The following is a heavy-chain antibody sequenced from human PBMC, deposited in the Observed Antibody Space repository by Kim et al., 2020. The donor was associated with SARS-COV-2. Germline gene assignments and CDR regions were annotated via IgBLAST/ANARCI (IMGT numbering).Heavy chain of an antibody. Sequence: ASVKVSCKASGYSLTSHYMHWVRQAPGLGLEWMGIINPNSGATIYAQEFQDRVTMTRDTSTSTVYMELSSLRSEDTAVYYCSSSGSSSYFSHFDYWGQGTLVTVSS. CDR2: INPNSGAT. D-gene: IGHD6-13*01. CDR3: SSSGSSSYFSHFDY. CDR1: GYSLTSHY. J-gene: IGHJ4*02. V-gene: IGHV1-46*01.